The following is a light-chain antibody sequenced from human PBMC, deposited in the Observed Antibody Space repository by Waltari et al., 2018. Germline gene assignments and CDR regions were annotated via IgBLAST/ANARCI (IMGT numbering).Light chain of an antibody. J-gene: IGLJ3*02. CDR1: SSNIGSNT. CDR3: AAWDDSLNGSWV. Sequence: QSVLTKPPSASGTPGQRVTISCSGSSSNIGSNTVNRYQQLPGTAPKLLIYSNNQRPSGVPDRFSGSKSGTSASLAISGLQSEDEADYYCAAWDDSLNGSWVFGGGTKLTVL. CDR2: SNN. V-gene: IGLV1-44*01.